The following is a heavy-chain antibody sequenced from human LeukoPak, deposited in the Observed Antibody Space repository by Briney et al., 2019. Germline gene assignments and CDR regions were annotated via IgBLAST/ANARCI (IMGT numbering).Heavy chain of an antibody. V-gene: IGHV3-23*01. CDR2: ISGSGGTT. J-gene: IGHJ4*02. CDR1: GFTFSGYA. CDR3: ARDSLGSGSYYEIDY. D-gene: IGHD3-10*01. Sequence: GGSLRLSCAASGFTFSGYAMTWVRQAPGKGLEWVSLISGSGGTTYYTDSVKGRFTISRDNSKNTLYLQMNSLRAEDTAVYYCARDSLGSGSYYEIDYWGQGTLVTVSS.